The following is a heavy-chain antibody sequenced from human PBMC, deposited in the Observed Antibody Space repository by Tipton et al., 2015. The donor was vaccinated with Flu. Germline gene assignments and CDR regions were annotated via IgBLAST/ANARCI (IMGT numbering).Heavy chain of an antibody. J-gene: IGHJ3*02. D-gene: IGHD3-10*01. CDR3: ARGGFRELSWITAFDI. CDR1: GYTFTSYG. Sequence: QLVQSGAEVKKPGASVKVSCKASGYTFTSYGISWGRQAPGQGLEWMGWISAYNGNTNYAQKLQGRVTMTTDTSTSTAYMERRSLSSDDTGVYYCARGGFRELSWITAFDIWGQGTMVTVSS. V-gene: IGHV1-18*01. CDR2: ISAYNGNT.